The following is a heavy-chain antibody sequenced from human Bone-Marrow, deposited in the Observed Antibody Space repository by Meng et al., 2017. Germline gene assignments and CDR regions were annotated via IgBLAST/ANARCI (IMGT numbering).Heavy chain of an antibody. D-gene: IGHD6-13*01. CDR3: ARKAVAGNFDY. CDR1: GDSISRSNW. V-gene: IGHV4-4*02. J-gene: IGHJ4*02. Sequence: QVELQESGPGLVKPSGTLSLTCAVSGDSISRSNWWSWGRQPPGKGLEWIGEIYHSGNTNYNASLKSRVTLSIDKSKNQFSLKLSSVTAADTAVYYCARKAVAGNFDYWGQGTLVTVSS. CDR2: IYHSGNT.